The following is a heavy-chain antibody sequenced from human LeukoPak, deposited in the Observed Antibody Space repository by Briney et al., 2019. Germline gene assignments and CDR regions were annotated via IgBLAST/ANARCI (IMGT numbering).Heavy chain of an antibody. CDR1: GGSIRGYY. CDR2: IYNSVTT. J-gene: IGHJ4*02. D-gene: IGHD3-10*01. V-gene: IGHV4-59*08. Sequence: SETLSLTCTVSGGSIRGYYWSWIRQPPGKRLEWIAYIYNSVTTNYNPSLKSRLTISVDTSENQISLKLSSVTAADTAVYYCARHGPADSRSYPLDYWGQGTLVTVSS. CDR3: ARHGPADSRSYPLDY.